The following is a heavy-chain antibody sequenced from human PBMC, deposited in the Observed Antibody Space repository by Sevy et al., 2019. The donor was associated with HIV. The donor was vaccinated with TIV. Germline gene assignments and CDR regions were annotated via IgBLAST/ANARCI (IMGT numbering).Heavy chain of an antibody. J-gene: IGHJ4*02. D-gene: IGHD2-2*01. CDR3: AKGVIIVVVPAAYDY. CDR1: GFTFSSYA. V-gene: IGHV3-23*01. CDR2: ISGSGGST. Sequence: GGSLRLSCASSGFTFSSYAMSWVRQAPGKGLEWVSAISGSGGSTYYADSVKGRFTISRDNSKNTLYLQMNSLRAEDTAVYYCAKGVIIVVVPAAYDYWGQGTLVTVSS.